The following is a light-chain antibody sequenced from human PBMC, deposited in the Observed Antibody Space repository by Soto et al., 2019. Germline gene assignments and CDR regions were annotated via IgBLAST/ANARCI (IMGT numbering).Light chain of an antibody. J-gene: IGLJ2*01. CDR1: RSDVGGYNY. Sequence: QSALTQPASVSESPGQSVTIPCTGTRSDVGGYNYVSWYQQYPGKAPKLIIYDVTNRPSGVSNRFSGSKSGNTASLTISGLQAEDEANYYCSSYTGSSTLVVFGGRTQLTVL. V-gene: IGLV2-14*03. CDR2: DVT. CDR3: SSYTGSSTLVV.